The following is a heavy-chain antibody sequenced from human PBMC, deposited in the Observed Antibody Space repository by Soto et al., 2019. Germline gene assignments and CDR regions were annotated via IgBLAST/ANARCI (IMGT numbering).Heavy chain of an antibody. J-gene: IGHJ4*02. CDR2: INAGNGNT. CDR1: GYTFTTYP. D-gene: IGHD7-27*01. Sequence: ASVKVSCKASGYTFTTYPMHWVRQAPGQRLEWMGWINAGNGNTKYSQKFQGRVTLTRDTSANTAYMELSSLRSEDTAVYYCARGLTGFDYWGQGTLVTVSS. V-gene: IGHV1-3*01. CDR3: ARGLTGFDY.